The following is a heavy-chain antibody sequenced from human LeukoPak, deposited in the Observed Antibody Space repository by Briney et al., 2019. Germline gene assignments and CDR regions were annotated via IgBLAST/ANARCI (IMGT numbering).Heavy chain of an antibody. CDR1: GYTLTELS. Sequence: ASVKVSCKVSGYTLTELSMHWVRQAPGKGLEWMGGFDPEDGETIYAQKFQGRVTMTEDTSTDTAYMELSSLRSEDTAVYYCARRALPSDLDRYNWFDPWGQGALVTVSS. CDR3: ARRALPSDLDRYNWFDP. D-gene: IGHD3/OR15-3a*01. CDR2: FDPEDGET. J-gene: IGHJ5*02. V-gene: IGHV1-24*01.